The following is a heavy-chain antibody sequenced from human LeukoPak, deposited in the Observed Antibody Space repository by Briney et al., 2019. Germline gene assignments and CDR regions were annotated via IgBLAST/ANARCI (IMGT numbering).Heavy chain of an antibody. CDR3: AREDCSSTTCYKFFDY. CDR1: GYTFTDYY. D-gene: IGHD2-2*01. J-gene: IGHJ4*02. CDR2: INPNSGGT. Sequence: ASVKVSCKPSGYTFTDYYMHWLRQAPGQGLEWMGWINPNSGGTNYAQKFQGRVTMTRDTSISTVYMELSRLTSDDTAVYYCAREDCSSTTCYKFFDYWGQGTLATVSS. V-gene: IGHV1-2*02.